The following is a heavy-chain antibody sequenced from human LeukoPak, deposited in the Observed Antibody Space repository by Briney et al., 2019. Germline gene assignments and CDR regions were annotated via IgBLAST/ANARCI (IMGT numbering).Heavy chain of an antibody. D-gene: IGHD3-3*01. Sequence: GGSLRLSSAASGYTPSNNYMSWGCQAPGRLEWLSVTYSGETQYADSVKGRFTISRDDSMNTLYLQMNSLRAEGTAIYYCVRDQFSWGQGTTVTVSS. V-gene: IGHV3-66*01. J-gene: IGHJ6*02. CDR2: TYSGET. CDR1: GYTPSNNY. CDR3: VRDQFS.